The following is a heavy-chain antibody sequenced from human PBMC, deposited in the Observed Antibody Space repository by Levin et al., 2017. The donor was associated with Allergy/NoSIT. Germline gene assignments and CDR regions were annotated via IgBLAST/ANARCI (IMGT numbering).Heavy chain of an antibody. CDR1: GFTFSNFG. CDR3: ARDRYSAVAGIDWTHPLDY. J-gene: IGHJ4*02. V-gene: IGHV3-33*01. Sequence: PGESLKISCAASGFTFSNFGIHWVRQAPGKGLEWVSAIWYDGSSKYYRDSVKGRFTISRDNSKNTLYLQMDSLRVEDTAVYYCARDRYSAVAGIDWTHPLDYWGQGTLVTVSS. D-gene: IGHD6-19*01. CDR2: IWYDGSSK.